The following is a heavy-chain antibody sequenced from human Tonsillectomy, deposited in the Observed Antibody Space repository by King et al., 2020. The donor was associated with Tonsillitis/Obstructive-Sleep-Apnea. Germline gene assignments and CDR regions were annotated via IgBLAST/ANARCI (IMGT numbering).Heavy chain of an antibody. Sequence: QLQESGPGLVKPSETLSLTCTVSGGSISSSSYYWGWIRQPPGKGLEWIGSIYYSGSTYYNPSLKSRVTISVDTSKNQFSLKLSSVTAADTAVYYCASPPGAYDFWSGYYTHDAFDIWGQGTMVTVSS. D-gene: IGHD3-3*01. V-gene: IGHV4-39*01. CDR1: GGSISSSSYY. J-gene: IGHJ3*02. CDR3: ASPPGAYDFWSGYYTHDAFDI. CDR2: IYYSGST.